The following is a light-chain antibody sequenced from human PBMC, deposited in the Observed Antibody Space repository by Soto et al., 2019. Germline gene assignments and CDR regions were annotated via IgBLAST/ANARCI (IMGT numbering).Light chain of an antibody. V-gene: IGKV3-20*01. J-gene: IGKJ1*01. CDR3: HQYGSSPRT. CDR2: GAS. CDR1: QSVSSSY. Sequence: EIVLTQSPGTLSLSPEERATLSCRASQSVSSSYLAWYQQKPGQAPRLFIYGASSRATGISDRFSGSGSGTDFALTISRLEPEDFAVYYCHQYGSSPRTFGQGTKVEIK.